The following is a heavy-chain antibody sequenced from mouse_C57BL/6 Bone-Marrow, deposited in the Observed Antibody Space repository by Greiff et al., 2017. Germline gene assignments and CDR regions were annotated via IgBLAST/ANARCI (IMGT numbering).Heavy chain of an antibody. CDR3: ARWLWSLLDY. CDR2: INPSNGGT. D-gene: IGHD1-1*02. CDR1: GYTFTSYW. Sequence: QVQLQQSGTELVKPGASVKLSCKASGYTFTSYWMHWVKQRPGQGLEWIGNINPSNGGTNSNEKFKSKATLTVDKSSSTAYMQLSSLTSEDSAGYYFARWLWSLLDYWGQGTSVTVSS. V-gene: IGHV1-53*01. J-gene: IGHJ4*01.